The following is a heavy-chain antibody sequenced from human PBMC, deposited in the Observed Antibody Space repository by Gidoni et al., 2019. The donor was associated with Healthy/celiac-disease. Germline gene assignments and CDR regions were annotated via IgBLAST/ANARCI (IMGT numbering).Heavy chain of an antibody. V-gene: IGHV1-69*01. D-gene: IGHD2-2*02. J-gene: IGHJ5*02. CDR3: AGGMLGYCSSTSCYSWFDP. Sequence: QVQLVQSGAEVKKPGSSVKVSCKASGGTFSSYATSWVRQAPGQGLEWMGGIIPIFGTANYAQKFQGRVTITADESTSTAYMELSSLRSEDTAVYYCAGGMLGYCSSTSCYSWFDPWGQGTLVTVSS. CDR1: GGTFSSYA. CDR2: IIPIFGTA.